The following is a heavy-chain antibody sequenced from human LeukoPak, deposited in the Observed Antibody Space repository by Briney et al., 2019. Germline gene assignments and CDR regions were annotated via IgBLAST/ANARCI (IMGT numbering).Heavy chain of an antibody. J-gene: IGHJ4*02. V-gene: IGHV4-34*01. CDR3: ARAHYVWGSYRPFDY. D-gene: IGHD3-16*02. CDR1: GGSFSGYY. Sequence: SETLPLTCAVYGGSFSGYYWSWIRQPPGKGLEWIGEINHSGSTNYNPSLKSRVTISVDTSKNQFSLKLSSVTAADTAVYYCARAHYVWGSYRPFDYWGQGTLVTVSS. CDR2: INHSGST.